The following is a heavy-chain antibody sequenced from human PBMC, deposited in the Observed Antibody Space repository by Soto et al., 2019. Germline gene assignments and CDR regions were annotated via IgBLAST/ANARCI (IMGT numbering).Heavy chain of an antibody. CDR3: ARGPLYDILTGYYLQVAPGPLYGMDV. J-gene: IGHJ6*02. CDR1: GYTFTGYY. D-gene: IGHD3-9*01. CDR2: INPNSGGA. V-gene: IGHV1-2*04. Sequence: GASVKVSCKASGYTFTGYYMHWVRQAPGQGLEWMGWINPNSGGANYAQKFQGWVTMTRDTSISTAYMELSRLRSDDTAVYYCARGPLYDILTGYYLQVAPGPLYGMDVWGQGTTVTVSS.